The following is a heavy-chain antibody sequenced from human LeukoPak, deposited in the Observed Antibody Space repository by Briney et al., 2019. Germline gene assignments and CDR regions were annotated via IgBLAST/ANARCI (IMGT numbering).Heavy chain of an antibody. Sequence: GGSLRLSCAASGFSFSSYAMSWVRQAPGKGLEWVSAISGSGDSTYYADSVKGRFTISRDNSKNTLYLQMNSLRAEDTAVYYCAKSPDYDSSGFYSDYWGQGTLVTVSS. V-gene: IGHV3-23*01. CDR3: AKSPDYDSSGFYSDY. CDR1: GFSFSSYA. J-gene: IGHJ4*02. D-gene: IGHD3-22*01. CDR2: ISGSGDST.